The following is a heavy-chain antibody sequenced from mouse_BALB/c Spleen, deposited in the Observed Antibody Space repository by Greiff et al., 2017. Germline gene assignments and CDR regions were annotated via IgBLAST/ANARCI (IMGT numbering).Heavy chain of an antibody. CDR2: IRSKSNNYAT. CDR3: VRQYYGSRDWYFDV. V-gene: IGHV10-1*02. Sequence: GGGLVQPKGSLKLSCAASGFTFNTYAMNWVRQAPGKGLEWVARIRSKSNNYATYYADSVKDRFTISRDDSQSMLYLQMNNLKTEDTAMYYCVRQYYGSRDWYFDVWGAGTTVTVSS. CDR1: GFTFNTYA. D-gene: IGHD1-1*01. J-gene: IGHJ1*01.